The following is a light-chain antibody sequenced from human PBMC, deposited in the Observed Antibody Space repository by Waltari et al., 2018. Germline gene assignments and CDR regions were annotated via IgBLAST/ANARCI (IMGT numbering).Light chain of an antibody. J-gene: IGKJ4*01. CDR3: QQYDNWFPLT. V-gene: IGKV3-15*01. CDR1: QSVSST. CDR2: GAS. Sequence: EIVLTQSPATLSVPPGERATLPCRASQSVSSTLAWYQQKPGQSPRILISGASTRATGIPARFSGSGSGTEFTLTISSLQSEDFAVYYCQQYDNWFPLTFGGGTKVEIK.